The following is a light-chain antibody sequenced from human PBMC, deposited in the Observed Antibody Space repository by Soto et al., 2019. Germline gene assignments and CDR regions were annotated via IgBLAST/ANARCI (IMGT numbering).Light chain of an antibody. CDR2: GAS. CDR1: QTVTSNY. Sequence: EIVLTQSPGTLSLSPGERATLSCRASQTVTSNYLAWYQHKPGQAPRFLIYGASSRATGIPDRLSGSGSGTDLNLTISRLEPEDFAVYYCQKYGRSPQTFGQGTKVDIK. V-gene: IGKV3-20*01. J-gene: IGKJ1*01. CDR3: QKYGRSPQT.